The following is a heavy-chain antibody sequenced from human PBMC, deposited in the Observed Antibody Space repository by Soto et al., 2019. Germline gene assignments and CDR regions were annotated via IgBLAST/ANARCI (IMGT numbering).Heavy chain of an antibody. J-gene: IGHJ4*02. V-gene: IGHV1-24*01. D-gene: IGHD5-12*01. CDR2: FDPEDGET. CDR3: ATTKVATIGTGLDY. CDR1: GYTLTELS. Sequence: GASVKVSCKVSGYTLTELSMHWVRQAPGKGLERMGGFDPEDGETIYAQKFQGRVTMTEDTSTDTAYMELSSLRSEDTVVYFCATTKVATIGTGLDYWGQGTLVTVSS.